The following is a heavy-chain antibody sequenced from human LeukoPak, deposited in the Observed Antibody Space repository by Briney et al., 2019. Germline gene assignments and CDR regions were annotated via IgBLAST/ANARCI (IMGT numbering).Heavy chain of an antibody. Sequence: SETLSLTCTVSGGSISGHYWGWIRQPPGKGLEWVGHMSHSGNAHYNSSLKSRVTISIDTSEKQFSLKLSAVTAADTASYYCARGRPLAGAAVFDIWGQGTVVTVSS. CDR3: ARGRPLAGAAVFDI. J-gene: IGHJ3*02. CDR2: MSHSGNA. CDR1: GGSISGHY. D-gene: IGHD2-15*01. V-gene: IGHV4-59*11.